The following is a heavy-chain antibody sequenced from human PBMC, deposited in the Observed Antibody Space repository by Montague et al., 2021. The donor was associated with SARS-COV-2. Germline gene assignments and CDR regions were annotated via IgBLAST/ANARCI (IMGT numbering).Heavy chain of an antibody. Sequence: SETLSLTCAVYGASFSGYYWTWIRQPLGKGLEWIGEINHSGSTSYNPSLRSRVTISVDTSKNQFSLKLTSVTAADTAVYYCAREPYYYDSSGLNYYYYGMDVWGQGTTVTVSS. CDR2: INHSGST. J-gene: IGHJ6*02. V-gene: IGHV4-34*01. CDR3: AREPYYYDSSGLNYYYYGMDV. D-gene: IGHD3-22*01. CDR1: GASFSGYY.